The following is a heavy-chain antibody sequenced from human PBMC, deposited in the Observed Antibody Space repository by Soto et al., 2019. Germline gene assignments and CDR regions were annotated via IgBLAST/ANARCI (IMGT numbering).Heavy chain of an antibody. CDR3: ARGVGSGSYYNQYNWFDP. Sequence: ASVKVSCKASGYTFTSNAMHWVRQAPGQRLEWMGWISAYNGNTKYAQKLQGRVTMTTDTSTSTAYMELRSLRSDDTAMYYCARGVGSGSYYNQYNWFDPWGQGTLVTVSS. CDR2: ISAYNGNT. CDR1: GYTFTSNA. J-gene: IGHJ5*02. V-gene: IGHV1-18*01. D-gene: IGHD3-10*01.